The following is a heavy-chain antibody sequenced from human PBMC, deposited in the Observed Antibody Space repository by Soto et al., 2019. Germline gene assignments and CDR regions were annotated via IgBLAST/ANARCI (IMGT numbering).Heavy chain of an antibody. J-gene: IGHJ5*02. Sequence: QVQLVQAGTEVKKPGASVKVSCKASGYTFTSYGIHWVRQAPGQTLEWMGWINAANGDTKYSPKFQGSITITRVTSASTAYMEMGSLRSEYTPLYDCVRRHVSATGIDWFDPWGQGTMVTVSS. CDR1: GYTFTSYG. D-gene: IGHD6-13*01. CDR2: INAANGDT. V-gene: IGHV1-3*01. CDR3: VRRHVSATGIDWFDP.